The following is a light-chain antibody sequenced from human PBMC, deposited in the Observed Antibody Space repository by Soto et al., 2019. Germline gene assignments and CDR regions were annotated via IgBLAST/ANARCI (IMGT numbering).Light chain of an antibody. V-gene: IGKV1-39*01. CDR1: QSISRF. Sequence: DIQMTQSPSSLSASVGDRVTITCRASQSISRFLNWYQQKPGKAPELLVYAASTLQSGVPLRFSGSGSRIDFTLPISSLQPEDFATFCWQQSSSTPPYTFGQGTKVEIK. CDR2: AAS. CDR3: QQSSSTPPYT. J-gene: IGKJ2*01.